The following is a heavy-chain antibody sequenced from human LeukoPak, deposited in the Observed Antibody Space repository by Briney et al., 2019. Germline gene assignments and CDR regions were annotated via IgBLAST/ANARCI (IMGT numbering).Heavy chain of an antibody. J-gene: IGHJ3*02. CDR3: ARSRCSSISCASRGAFDI. D-gene: IGHD2-2*01. CDR2: IYTSGST. Sequence: SETLSLTCTVSGGSISNYYWSWIWQPAGKGLELIGRIYTSGSTNYNPSLKSRVTMSVDTSKNQFSLKLSCVTAADTAVYYCARSRCSSISCASRGAFDIWGQGTMVTVSS. CDR1: GGSISNYY. V-gene: IGHV4-4*07.